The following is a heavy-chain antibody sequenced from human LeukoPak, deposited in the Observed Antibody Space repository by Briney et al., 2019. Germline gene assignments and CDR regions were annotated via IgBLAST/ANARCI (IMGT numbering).Heavy chain of an antibody. J-gene: IGHJ4*02. CDR3: ARVTPYDSSGYYSPSFDY. Sequence: SETLSLTCTVSGGSISSYYWSWIRQPPGKGLEWIGYIYYSGSTNYNPSLKSRVTISVDTSKNQFSLKLSSVTAADTAVNYCARVTPYDSSGYYSPSFDYWGQGTLVTVSS. D-gene: IGHD3-22*01. V-gene: IGHV4-59*01. CDR2: IYYSGST. CDR1: GGSISSYY.